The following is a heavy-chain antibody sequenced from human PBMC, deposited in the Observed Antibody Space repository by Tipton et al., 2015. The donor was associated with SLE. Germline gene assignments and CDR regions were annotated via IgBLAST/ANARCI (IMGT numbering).Heavy chain of an antibody. CDR2: TYYSGST. J-gene: IGHJ6*02. V-gene: IGHV4-59*08. CDR3: ARHLPSSVGTTPSWGMDV. Sequence: TLSLTCTVADDSISSHSWTWIRQPQGKGLEWIGTTYYSGSTKYNPSLKSRVTISVDTSKNKFSLQLVFVTAADTAVYYCARHLPSSVGTTPSWGMDVWGQGTTVTVSS. D-gene: IGHD2-15*01. CDR1: DDSISSHS.